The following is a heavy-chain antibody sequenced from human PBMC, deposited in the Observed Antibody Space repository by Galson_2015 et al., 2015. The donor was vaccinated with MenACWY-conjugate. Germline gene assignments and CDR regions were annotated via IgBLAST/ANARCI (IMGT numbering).Heavy chain of an antibody. D-gene: IGHD3-22*01. V-gene: IGHV3-23*01. CDR2: ISGSGGST. CDR3: AKASSGYYFYFAY. J-gene: IGHJ4*02. Sequence: SLRLSCAASGFTFSSYAMSWVRQAPGKGLEWVSGISGSGGSTYYADSVKGRFTISRDNSKNTLYLQMNSLRAEDTAVYYCAKASSGYYFYFAYWGQGTLVTASS. CDR1: GFTFSSYA.